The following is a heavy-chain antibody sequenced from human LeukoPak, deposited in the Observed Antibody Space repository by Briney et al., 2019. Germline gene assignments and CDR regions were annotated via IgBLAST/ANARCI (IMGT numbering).Heavy chain of an antibody. CDR3: AKGYIQLWWFDY. CDR2: IIGSGDGA. V-gene: IGHV3-23*01. Sequence: GGSLRLSCAASGFTFSTYAMSWVRQAPGKGLQWVSLIIGSGDGAHYQGSVKGRFTISKNNSKNTVYLQMTNLRAEDTAVYYCAKGYIQLWWFDYWGQGTLVTVSS. CDR1: GFTFSTYA. J-gene: IGHJ4*02. D-gene: IGHD2-21*01.